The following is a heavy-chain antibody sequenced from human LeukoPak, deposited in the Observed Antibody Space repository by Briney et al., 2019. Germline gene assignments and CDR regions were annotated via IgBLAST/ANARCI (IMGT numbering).Heavy chain of an antibody. J-gene: IGHJ3*02. D-gene: IGHD3-16*01. V-gene: IGHV3-21*01. CDR3: ARALGALAAFDI. CDR1: GFTFSSYS. CDR2: ISSSSSYI. Sequence: GGSLRLSCAASGFTFSSYSMNWVRQAPGRGLEWVSSISSSSSYIYYADSVKGRFTISRDNAKNSLYLQMNSLRAEDTAVYYCARALGALAAFDIWGQGTMVTVSS.